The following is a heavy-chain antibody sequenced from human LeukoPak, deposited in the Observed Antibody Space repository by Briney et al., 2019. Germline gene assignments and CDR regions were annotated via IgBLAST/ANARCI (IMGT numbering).Heavy chain of an antibody. CDR2: VSGDGTLR. Sequence: PGRSLRLSCAASGFTFSSFSIHWIRQVPGKGLEWVAVVSGDGTLRYYADSVKRRFTISRDNSKNTLYLQMNSLRAEDTALYYCARDPLPGAARYFDLWGRGTLVTVSS. V-gene: IGHV3-30-3*01. CDR3: ARDPLPGAARYFDL. J-gene: IGHJ2*01. CDR1: GFTFSSFS. D-gene: IGHD2-15*01.